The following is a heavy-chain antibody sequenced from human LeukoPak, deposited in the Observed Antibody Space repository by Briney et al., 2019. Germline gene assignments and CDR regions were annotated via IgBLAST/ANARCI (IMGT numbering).Heavy chain of an antibody. CDR2: VDTSWNT. V-gene: IGHV4-4*07. J-gene: IGHJ3*02. CDR1: GGSFSNYF. Sequence: PSETLSLTCTVSGGSFSNYFWNWIRQPAGKGLEWLGRVDTSWNTNYNPSLKSRLTMSVDTSKNQFSLKVTSVTAADTAVCYCARVCGSATGYRLCGLDIWGQGTVVTVSS. CDR3: ARVCGSATGYRLCGLDI. D-gene: IGHD3-9*01.